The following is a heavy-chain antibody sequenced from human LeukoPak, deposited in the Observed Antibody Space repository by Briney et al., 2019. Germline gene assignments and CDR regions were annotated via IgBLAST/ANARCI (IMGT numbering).Heavy chain of an antibody. Sequence: SVKVSCKASGFTFTSSAVQWVRQARRQRLEWIGWIVVGSGDTNYAQKFQERVTITRDMSTSTAYMELSSLRSEDTAVYYCAAPSSMLVHDYYYYMDVWGKGTTVTVSS. CDR3: AAPSSMLVHDYYYYMDV. J-gene: IGHJ6*03. CDR1: GFTFTSSA. CDR2: IVVGSGDT. V-gene: IGHV1-58*01. D-gene: IGHD6-13*01.